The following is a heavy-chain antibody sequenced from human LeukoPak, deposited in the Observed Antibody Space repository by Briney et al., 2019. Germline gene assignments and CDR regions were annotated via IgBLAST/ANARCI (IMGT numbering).Heavy chain of an antibody. CDR1: GFTFSSYA. V-gene: IGHV3-23*01. Sequence: GGSLRLSWAASGFTFSSYAMSWVRQAPGKGLEWVSAISGSGDSTYYGDSVKGRFTISRDNSKNTLYLQMNSLRAEDTAVYYCAKTRPLDSSSWSHGDYWGQGTLVTVSS. CDR2: ISGSGDST. D-gene: IGHD6-13*01. CDR3: AKTRPLDSSSWSHGDY. J-gene: IGHJ4*02.